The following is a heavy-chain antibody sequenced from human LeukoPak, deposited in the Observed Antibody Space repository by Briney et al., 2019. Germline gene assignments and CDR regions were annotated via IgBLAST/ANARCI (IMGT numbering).Heavy chain of an antibody. Sequence: PGGSLRLSCAASGFTFSSYAMSWVRQAPGKGLEWVGFIRSKAYGGTTEYAASVKGRFTISRDDSKSIAYLQMNSLKTEDTAVYYCTRDRIAAAVNWFDPWGQGTLVTVSS. D-gene: IGHD6-13*01. V-gene: IGHV3-49*04. CDR3: TRDRIAAAVNWFDP. CDR1: GFTFSSYA. J-gene: IGHJ5*02. CDR2: IRSKAYGGTT.